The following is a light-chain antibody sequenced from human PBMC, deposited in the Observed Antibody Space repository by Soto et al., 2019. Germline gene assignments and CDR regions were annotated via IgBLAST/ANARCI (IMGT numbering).Light chain of an antibody. CDR3: QQYYSTPLT. J-gene: IGKJ4*01. V-gene: IGKV4-1*01. CDR2: WAS. CDR1: QSVLYSSNNKNY. Sequence: DIVMTQSPDSLAVSLGERATINCKSSQSVLYSSNNKNYLAWYQQKPGQPPKLLIYWASTRESGVPDRFSGSGSGTDFTLTISSLQAEDVAVYCCQQYYSTPLTFGGGTQVEIK.